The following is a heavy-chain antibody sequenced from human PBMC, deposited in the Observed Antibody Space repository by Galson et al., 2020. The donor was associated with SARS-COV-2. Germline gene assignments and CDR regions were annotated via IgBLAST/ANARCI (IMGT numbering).Heavy chain of an antibody. CDR3: AGERFLWIFYGMDV. Sequence: SETLSLTCAVSGGSITSGAYSWTWIRQPPGKGLEWIGFIYQSGSTYYNPSLKSRVTISVDRSKDQFSLKLSSVTAADTAVYYCAGERFLWIFYGMDVWGQGTTVTVSS. CDR1: GGSITSGAYS. CDR2: IYQSGST. J-gene: IGHJ6*02. V-gene: IGHV4-30-2*01. D-gene: IGHD3-3*01.